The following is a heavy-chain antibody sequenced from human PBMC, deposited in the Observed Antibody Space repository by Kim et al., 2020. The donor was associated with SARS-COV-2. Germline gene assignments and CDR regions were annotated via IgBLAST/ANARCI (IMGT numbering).Heavy chain of an antibody. CDR2: ISGSGGST. J-gene: IGHJ5*02. CDR3: ARDSSGWYGPYNWFDP. D-gene: IGHD6-19*01. Sequence: GGSLRLFCAASGFTFSSYAMSWVRQAPGKGLEWVSAISGSGGSTYYADSVKGRFTISRDNSKNTLYLQMNSLRAEDTAVYYCARDSSGWYGPYNWFDPWGQGTLVTVSS. V-gene: IGHV3-23*01. CDR1: GFTFSSYA.